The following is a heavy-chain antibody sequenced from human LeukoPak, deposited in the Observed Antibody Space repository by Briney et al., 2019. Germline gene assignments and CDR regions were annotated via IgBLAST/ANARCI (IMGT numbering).Heavy chain of an antibody. D-gene: IGHD3-16*01. Sequence: PSETLSLTCAVSGGSISSYYWSWIRQPAGKGLEWIGRIYTSGSTNYNPSLKSRVTISVDTSKNQFSLKLSSVTAADTAVYYCARERLRLGESDPYYYYYGMDVWGQGTTVTVSS. V-gene: IGHV4-4*07. J-gene: IGHJ6*02. CDR2: IYTSGST. CDR1: GGSISSYY. CDR3: ARERLRLGESDPYYYYYGMDV.